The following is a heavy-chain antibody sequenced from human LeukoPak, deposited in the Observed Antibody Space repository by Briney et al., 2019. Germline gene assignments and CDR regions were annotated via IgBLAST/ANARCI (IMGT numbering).Heavy chain of an antibody. CDR3: ARGGLRLRGSFDY. CDR1: GGSISSSRYY. D-gene: IGHD5-12*01. CDR2: VYYSGST. Sequence: SETLSLTCTVSGGSISSSRYYWGWIRQPPGKGLEWIGNVYYSGSTYYNPSLKSRVTISIDTSKNQFSLKLSSVTAADTAVYYCARGGLRLRGSFDYWGQGTLVTVSS. V-gene: IGHV4-39*07. J-gene: IGHJ4*02.